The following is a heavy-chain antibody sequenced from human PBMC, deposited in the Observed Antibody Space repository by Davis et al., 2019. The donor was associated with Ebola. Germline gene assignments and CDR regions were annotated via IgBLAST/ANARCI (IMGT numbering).Heavy chain of an antibody. Sequence: SETLSLTCTVSGGSISSYYWGWIRQPPGKGLEWIGSIYYSGSTYYNPSLKSRVTISVDTSKNQFSLKLSSVTAADTAVYYCARARAYNWFDPWGQGTLVTVSS. CDR1: GGSISSYY. J-gene: IGHJ5*02. CDR2: IYYSGST. CDR3: ARARAYNWFDP. V-gene: IGHV4-39*01.